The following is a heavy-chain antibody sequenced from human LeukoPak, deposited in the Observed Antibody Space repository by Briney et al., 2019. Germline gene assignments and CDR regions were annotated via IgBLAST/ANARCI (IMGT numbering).Heavy chain of an antibody. J-gene: IGHJ2*01. CDR1: GGSISSYY. CDR3: ARQSCSGRSCYPRPYWYFDL. D-gene: IGHD2-15*01. Sequence: SETLSLTCTVSGGSISSYYWSWIRQPPGKGLEWIGYIYYSGSTNYNPSLKSRVTISVDTSKNQFSLELSSVTAADTAVYYCARQSCSGRSCYPRPYWYFDLWGRGTLVTVSS. V-gene: IGHV4-59*08. CDR2: IYYSGST.